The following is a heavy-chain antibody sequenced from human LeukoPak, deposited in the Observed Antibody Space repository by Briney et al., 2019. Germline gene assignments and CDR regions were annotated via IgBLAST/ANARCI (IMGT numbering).Heavy chain of an antibody. CDR1: GFIFSTSA. Sequence: GASLRLSRAASGFIFSTSAMTWVRQAPGKGLDWVSYITASGTTYYADSVKGRFTISRDISNNTLYLQMNGLRAEDTALYYCAKDRYDTSVWPYYYAMDVWGQGTMVTVSS. D-gene: IGHD3-22*01. CDR2: ITASGTT. CDR3: AKDRYDTSVWPYYYAMDV. J-gene: IGHJ6*02. V-gene: IGHV3-23*01.